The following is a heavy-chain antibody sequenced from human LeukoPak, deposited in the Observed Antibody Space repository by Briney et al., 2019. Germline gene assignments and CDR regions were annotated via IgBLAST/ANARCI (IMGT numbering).Heavy chain of an antibody. V-gene: IGHV4-59*01. J-gene: IGHJ4*02. CDR3: ARFLVGTSTQSFDY. D-gene: IGHD1-26*01. CDR1: GGSISSNY. Sequence: SEALSLTCTVSGGSISSNYWSWIRQPPGKGLEWIGYIHYSGSTNYNPSLKSRGTISVDTSKNQFSLELSSVTAADTAVYYCARFLVGTSTQSFDYWGQGTLVTVSS. CDR2: IHYSGST.